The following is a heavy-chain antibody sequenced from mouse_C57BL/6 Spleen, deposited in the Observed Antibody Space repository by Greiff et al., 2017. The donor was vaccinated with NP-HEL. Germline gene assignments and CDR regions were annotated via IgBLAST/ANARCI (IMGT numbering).Heavy chain of an antibody. D-gene: IGHD2-1*01. Sequence: EVQLQQSGAELVRPGASVKLSCTASGFNIKDDYMHWVKQRPEQGLEWIGWIDPENGDTEYASKFQGKATITADTSSNTAYLQLSSLTSEDTAVYYCTISFEGNYGYFDVWGTGTTVTVSS. V-gene: IGHV14-4*01. CDR2: IDPENGDT. CDR3: TISFEGNYGYFDV. J-gene: IGHJ1*03. CDR1: GFNIKDDY.